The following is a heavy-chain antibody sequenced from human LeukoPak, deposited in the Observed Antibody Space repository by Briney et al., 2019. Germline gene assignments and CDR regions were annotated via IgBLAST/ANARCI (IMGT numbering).Heavy chain of an antibody. J-gene: IGHJ4*02. CDR1: GGPFSGYY. Sequence: SETLSLTCAVYGGPFSGYYWSWIRQPPGKGLEWIGEINHSGSTNYNPSLKSRVTISVDTSKNQFSLKLSSVTAADTAVYYCARGVNNGSSWYRPFDYWGQGTLVTVSS. CDR2: INHSGST. D-gene: IGHD6-13*01. CDR3: ARGVNNGSSWYRPFDY. V-gene: IGHV4-34*01.